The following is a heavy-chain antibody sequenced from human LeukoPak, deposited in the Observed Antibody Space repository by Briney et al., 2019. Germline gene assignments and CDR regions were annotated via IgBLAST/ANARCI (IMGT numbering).Heavy chain of an antibody. Sequence: GGSLRLSCAASGFTFSNYGMNWVRQAPGKGLEWVSSITTSGGDAYYADSVKGQFTISRDSSKNTLYLQMNSLRAEDTAVYYCAKGLSTSYYSDFDYWGQGTVVTVSS. CDR2: ITTSGGDA. V-gene: IGHV3-23*01. CDR3: AKGLSTSYYSDFDY. CDR1: GFTFSNYG. D-gene: IGHD2-2*01. J-gene: IGHJ4*02.